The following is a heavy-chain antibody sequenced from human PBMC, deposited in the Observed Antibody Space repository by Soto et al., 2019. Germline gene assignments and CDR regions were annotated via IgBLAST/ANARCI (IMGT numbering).Heavy chain of an antibody. Sequence: PGGSLRLSCAASGFTFSSYGMHWVRQAPGKGLEWVAVIWYDGSNKYYADSVKGRFTISRDNSKNTLYLQMNSLRAEDTAVYYCARGRLGDSSGWYPQTYYYGMDVWGQGTTVTVSS. CDR2: IWYDGSNK. CDR3: ARGRLGDSSGWYPQTYYYGMDV. V-gene: IGHV3-33*01. D-gene: IGHD6-19*01. CDR1: GFTFSSYG. J-gene: IGHJ6*02.